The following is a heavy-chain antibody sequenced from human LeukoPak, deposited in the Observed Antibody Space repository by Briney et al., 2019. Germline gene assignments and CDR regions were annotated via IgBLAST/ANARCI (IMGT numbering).Heavy chain of an antibody. Sequence: PSETLSLTCTVSGGSISSGSYYWSWIRQPAGKGLEWIGRIYTSGSTNYNPSLKSRVTISVDTSKNQFSLKLSSVTAADTAVYYCARLVRAARGYSYGDMDYWGQGTLVTVSS. D-gene: IGHD5-18*01. V-gene: IGHV4-61*02. CDR3: ARLVRAARGYSYGDMDY. CDR2: IYTSGST. CDR1: GGSISSGSYY. J-gene: IGHJ4*02.